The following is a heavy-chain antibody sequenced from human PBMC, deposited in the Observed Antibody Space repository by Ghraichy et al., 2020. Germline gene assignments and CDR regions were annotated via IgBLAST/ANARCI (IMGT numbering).Heavy chain of an antibody. V-gene: IGHV3-30*02. CDR3: ATDFWSGYRSDY. J-gene: IGHJ4*02. Sequence: GGSLRLSCAASGFTFSSYGMHWVRQASGKGLEWVAFIRYDGSNKYYADSVKGRFTISRDNSKNTLYLQMNSLRAEDTVVYYCATDFWSGYRSDYWGQGTLVTVSS. D-gene: IGHD3-3*01. CDR1: GFTFSSYG. CDR2: IRYDGSNK.